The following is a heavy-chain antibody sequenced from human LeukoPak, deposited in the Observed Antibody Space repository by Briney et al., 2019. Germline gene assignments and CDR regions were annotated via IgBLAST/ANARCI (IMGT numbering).Heavy chain of an antibody. CDR1: GGSLSGYY. CDR2: INHSGST. J-gene: IGHJ4*02. Sequence: SETLSLTCAVYGGSLSGYYWSWIRQPPGKGLEWIGEINHSGSTNYNPSLKSRVTMSVDTSKNQFSLKLGSVTAADTAVYYCARVYSYGFSSIDYWGQGTLVTVSS. CDR3: ARVYSYGFSSIDY. V-gene: IGHV4-34*01. D-gene: IGHD5-18*01.